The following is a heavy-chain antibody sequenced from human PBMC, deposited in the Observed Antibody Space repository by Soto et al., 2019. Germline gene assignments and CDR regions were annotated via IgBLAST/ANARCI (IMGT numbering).Heavy chain of an antibody. J-gene: IGHJ4*02. D-gene: IGHD3-22*01. CDR1: GGSVSSGSFY. CDR3: ARENYYDTTGFYDY. Sequence: QVKLQESGPGLVKPSETLSLTCTVSGGSVSSGSFYWNWIRQPPGKGLEWIGYIYYSGSTNYNPSLKSRVTISVDTSKNQFSLKLSSVTAADSAVYYCARENYYDTTGFYDYWGQGTLVTVSS. CDR2: IYYSGST. V-gene: IGHV4-61*01.